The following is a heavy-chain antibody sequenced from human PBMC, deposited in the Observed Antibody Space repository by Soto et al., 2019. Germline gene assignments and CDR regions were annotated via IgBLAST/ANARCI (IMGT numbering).Heavy chain of an antibody. D-gene: IGHD1-1*01. CDR2: INPSGGST. V-gene: IGHV1-46*01. J-gene: IGHJ5*02. Sequence: ASVKVSCKASGGTFSSYAISWVRQAPGQGLEWMGIINPSGGSTSYAQKFQGRVTMTRDTSTSTVYMELSSLRSEDTAVYYCARDLSGTSWGQGTLVTVSS. CDR3: ARDLSGTS. CDR1: GGTFSSYA.